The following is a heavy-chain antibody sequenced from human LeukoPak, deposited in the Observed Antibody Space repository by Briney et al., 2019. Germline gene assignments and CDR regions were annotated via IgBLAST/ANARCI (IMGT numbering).Heavy chain of an antibody. CDR1: GGSISSGGYS. V-gene: IGHV4-30-2*01. J-gene: IGHJ4*02. D-gene: IGHD3-10*01. CDR2: IYHSGST. Sequence: SETLSLTCAVSGGSISSGGYSWSWIRQPPGKGLEWIGYIYHSGSTYYNPSLKSRVTISVDRSKNQFSLKLSSVTAADTAVYYCARDRGHGTFDYWGQGTLVTVSP. CDR3: ARDRGHGTFDY.